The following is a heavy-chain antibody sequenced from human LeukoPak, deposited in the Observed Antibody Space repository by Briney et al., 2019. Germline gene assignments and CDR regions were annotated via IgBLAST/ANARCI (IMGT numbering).Heavy chain of an antibody. J-gene: IGHJ4*02. Sequence: GGSLRLSCAASGFTFSSYSMSWIRQAPGKGLEWVSYISSSGSTIYYADSVKGRFTISRDNAKNSLYLQMNSLRAEDTAVYYCARLGPYSSLFGVDYWGQGTLVTVSS. CDR3: ARLGPYSSLFGVDY. V-gene: IGHV3-48*04. CDR2: ISSSGSTI. D-gene: IGHD3-10*02. CDR1: GFTFSSYS.